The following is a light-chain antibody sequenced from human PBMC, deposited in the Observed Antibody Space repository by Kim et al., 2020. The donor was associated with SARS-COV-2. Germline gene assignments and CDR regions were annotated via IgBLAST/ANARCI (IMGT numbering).Light chain of an antibody. CDR3: AAWDDSLNGVV. V-gene: IGLV1-44*01. CDR2: SNN. Sequence: GQGVTVSCSGGSSNIGSNTVNWYQQHPGTAPKLLIYSNNQRPSGVPDRFSGSKSGTSASLAISGLQSEDEADYYCAAWDDSLNGVVFGGGTQLTVL. J-gene: IGLJ2*01. CDR1: SSNIGSNT.